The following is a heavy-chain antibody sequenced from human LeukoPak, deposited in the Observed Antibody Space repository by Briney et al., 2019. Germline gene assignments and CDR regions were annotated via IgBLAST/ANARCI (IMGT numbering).Heavy chain of an antibody. Sequence: SGTLSLTCAVSGGSISSSNWWSWVRQPPGKGLEWIGEIYHSGSTNYNPSLKSRVTISVDKSKNQFSLKLSSVTAADTAVYYCARAPRYYDTDWFDPWGQGTLVTVSS. D-gene: IGHD3-22*01. CDR2: IYHSGST. J-gene: IGHJ5*02. V-gene: IGHV4-4*02. CDR3: ARAPRYYDTDWFDP. CDR1: GGSISSSNW.